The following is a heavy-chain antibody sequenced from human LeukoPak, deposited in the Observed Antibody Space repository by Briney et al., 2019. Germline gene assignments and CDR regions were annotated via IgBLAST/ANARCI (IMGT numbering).Heavy chain of an antibody. Sequence: ASVKVSCKASGYTFTSCGISWVRQAPGQGLEWIGWIVVGSGNTNYAQKFQERVTITRDMSTSTVYMEVSSLRSEDTAVYYCAAGYYYSSGSSYMDVWGKGTTVTISS. CDR1: GYTFTSCG. V-gene: IGHV1-58*02. D-gene: IGHD3-10*01. CDR3: AAGYYYSSGSSYMDV. J-gene: IGHJ6*03. CDR2: IVVGSGNT.